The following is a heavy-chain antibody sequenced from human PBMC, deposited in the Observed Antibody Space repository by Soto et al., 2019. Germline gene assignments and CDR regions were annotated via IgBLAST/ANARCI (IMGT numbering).Heavy chain of an antibody. Sequence: GGSLRLSCAASGFTFSSYGMHWVRQAPGKGLEWVAVISYDESNKYYADSVKGRFTISRDNSKNTLYLQMNSLRSEDTAVYYCARVGNWNYYDSSGYYHYFDYWGQGTLVTVSS. CDR1: GFTFSSYG. J-gene: IGHJ4*02. CDR2: ISYDESNK. V-gene: IGHV3-30*03. CDR3: ARVGNWNYYDSSGYYHYFDY. D-gene: IGHD3-22*01.